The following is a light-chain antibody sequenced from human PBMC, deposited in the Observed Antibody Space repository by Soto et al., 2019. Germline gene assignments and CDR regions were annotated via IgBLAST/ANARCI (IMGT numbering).Light chain of an antibody. CDR3: SSFAGNNNLV. J-gene: IGLJ2*01. CDR1: SSDVGGYNY. V-gene: IGLV2-8*01. CDR2: EVS. Sequence: QSVLTQPPSASGSPGQSVTISCTGTSSDVGGYNYVSWYQQHPSKAPKLMISEVSKRPSGVRDRFSGSKSGNTASLTVSGLQAEDEADYYCSSFAGNNNLVFGGGTKLTVL.